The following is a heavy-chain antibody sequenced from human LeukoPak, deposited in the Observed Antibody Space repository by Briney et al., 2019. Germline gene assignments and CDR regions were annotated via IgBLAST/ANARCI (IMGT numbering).Heavy chain of an antibody. V-gene: IGHV1-8*03. CDR3: ARVPFGSSWSDSNWFDP. CDR2: VNPNSGNT. J-gene: IGHJ5*02. D-gene: IGHD6-13*01. CDR1: GYTFTSYD. Sequence: ASVKVSCKASGYTFTSYDINWVRQATGQGLEWMGWVNPNSGNTGYAQKFQGRVTITRNTSISTAYMELSSLRSEDTAVYYCARVPFGSSWSDSNWFDPWGQGTLVTVSS.